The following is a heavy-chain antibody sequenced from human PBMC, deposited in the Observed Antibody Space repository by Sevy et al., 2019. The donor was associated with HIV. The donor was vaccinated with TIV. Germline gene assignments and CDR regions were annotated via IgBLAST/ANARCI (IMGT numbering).Heavy chain of an antibody. Sequence: SETLSLTCAVSGDSISGYYWGWNRQPPGKGLEWIAYMHYSGSTNFNPSLKSRVTISVDTSKNQFSLKLSSVTAADTAVYYCARVYSSGREVPGWFDPCYQGTLFTVSS. CDR1: GDSISGYY. V-gene: IGHV4-59*13. J-gene: IGHJ5*02. CDR3: ARVYSSGREVPGWFDP. CDR2: MHYSGST. D-gene: IGHD3-22*01.